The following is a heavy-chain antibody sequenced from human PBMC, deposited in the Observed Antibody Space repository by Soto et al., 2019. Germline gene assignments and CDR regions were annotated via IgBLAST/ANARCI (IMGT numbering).Heavy chain of an antibody. J-gene: IGHJ3*02. D-gene: IGHD6-6*01. Sequence: PSQTLSLTCAISGDSVSSNSAAWDWIRQSPSRGLEWLGRTYYRSKWYTAYPVSVKRRITINPDTSQNQISLQLNSVTPEDTAVYYCAIRRFQLGVEAMDIWGQGTMVTVSS. CDR2: TYYRSKWYT. V-gene: IGHV6-1*01. CDR3: AIRRFQLGVEAMDI. CDR1: GDSVSSNSAA.